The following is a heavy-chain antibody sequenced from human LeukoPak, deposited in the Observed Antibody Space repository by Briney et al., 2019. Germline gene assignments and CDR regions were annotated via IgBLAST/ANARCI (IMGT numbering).Heavy chain of an antibody. V-gene: IGHV1-24*01. J-gene: IGHJ4*02. Sequence: GASVKVSCKASGYTFTSYAMNWVRQAPGKGLEWMGGFDPEDGETIYAQEFQGRVTMTEDTSTDTAYMELSSLRSEDTAVYYCATDQGGIAARYWGQGTLVTVSS. CDR2: FDPEDGET. CDR3: ATDQGGIAARY. D-gene: IGHD6-6*01. CDR1: GYTFTSYA.